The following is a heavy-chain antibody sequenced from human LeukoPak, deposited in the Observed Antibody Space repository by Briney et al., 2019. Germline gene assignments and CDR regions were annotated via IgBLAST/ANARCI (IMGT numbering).Heavy chain of an antibody. CDR3: ARVGGSNAFDI. V-gene: IGHV3-74*01. D-gene: IGHD1-26*01. CDR1: GFTFSSYW. CDR2: INSDGSST. Sequence: GGSLRLSCAASGFTFSSYWVHWVRQAPGKGLVWVSPINSDGSSTSYADSVKGRFTISRDNARNTLSLQMNSLRVEDTAVYYCARVGGSNAFDIWGQGTMVIVSS. J-gene: IGHJ3*02.